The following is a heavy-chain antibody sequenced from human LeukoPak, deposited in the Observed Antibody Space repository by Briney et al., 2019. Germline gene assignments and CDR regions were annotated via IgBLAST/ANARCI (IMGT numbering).Heavy chain of an antibody. V-gene: IGHV1-18*01. CDR2: ISAYNGNT. CDR1: GYTFTSYG. Sequence: GASVKVSCKASGYTFTSYGISWVRQAPGQGLEWMGWISAYNGNTNYAQKLQGRVTMTTDTSTSTAYMYLSSLRSEDTALYYCARDSTLAWGDCWFDPWGQGTLVTVSS. D-gene: IGHD3/OR15-3a*01. CDR3: ARDSTLAWGDCWFDP. J-gene: IGHJ5*02.